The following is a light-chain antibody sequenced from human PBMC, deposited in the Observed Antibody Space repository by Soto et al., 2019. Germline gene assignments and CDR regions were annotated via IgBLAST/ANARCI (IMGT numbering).Light chain of an antibody. J-gene: IGKJ4*02. V-gene: IGKV1-9*01. CDR1: QGISSF. Sequence: DIQLTQSPSFLSASIGDRVTITCRASQGISSFLAWYQQKPGKAPNLLISGASILRTGVPSRFSGSGSGTEFTLTISSLQPDDFATYDCQHLNTYPLTFGGGTKVEI. CDR2: GAS. CDR3: QHLNTYPLT.